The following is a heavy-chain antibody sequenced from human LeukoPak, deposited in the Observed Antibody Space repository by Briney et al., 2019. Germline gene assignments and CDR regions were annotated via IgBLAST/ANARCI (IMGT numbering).Heavy chain of an antibody. CDR1: GFTFSSYW. CDR2: INSDGSTT. CDR3: TKDDDSTSYYFDY. J-gene: IGHJ4*02. V-gene: IGHV3-74*01. Sequence: GGSLRLSCAASGFTFSSYWMYWVRQAPGKGLVWVSRINSDGSTTSYADSVRGRFTISRDNAKNTLYLQMNSLRAEDTAVYYCTKDDDSTSYYFDYWGQGTLVTVSS. D-gene: IGHD2-2*01.